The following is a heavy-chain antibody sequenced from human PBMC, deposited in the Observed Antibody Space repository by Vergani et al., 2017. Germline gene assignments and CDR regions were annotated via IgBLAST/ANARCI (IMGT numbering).Heavy chain of an antibody. D-gene: IGHD6-19*01. CDR1: GGSFNAYY. J-gene: IGHJ4*02. Sequence: QVQLQQWGAGLLKPSETLSLTCAVYGGSFNAYYWNWIRQPPGKGLEWIGEINHSGNNNYNPSLKSRVTMSVHTSKNQFSLKLRSVTAADTAVYFCARQRPGSGWSPGDFDDWGQGILVTVSS. CDR3: ARQRPGSGWSPGDFDD. V-gene: IGHV4-34*01. CDR2: INHSGNN.